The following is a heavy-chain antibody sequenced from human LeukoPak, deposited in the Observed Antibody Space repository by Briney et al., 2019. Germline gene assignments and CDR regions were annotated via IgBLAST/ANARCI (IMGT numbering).Heavy chain of an antibody. J-gene: IGHJ3*02. CDR3: ARALRYDSSGPTDAFDI. CDR2: IGTAGDG. CDR1: GFTFSSYD. Sequence: GGSLRLSCAASGFTFSSYDMHWVRQATGKGLEWVSAIGTAGDGYYPGSVKGRFTISRENAKNSLYLQMNSLSTGETAVYYCARALRYDSSGPTDAFDIWGQGTMVTVSS. V-gene: IGHV3-13*01. D-gene: IGHD3-22*01.